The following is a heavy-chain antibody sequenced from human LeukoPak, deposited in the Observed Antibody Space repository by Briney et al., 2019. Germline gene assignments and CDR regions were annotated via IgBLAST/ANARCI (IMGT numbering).Heavy chain of an antibody. Sequence: PSETLSFTCTVSGGSISSGDYYWSWLRQPPGKGLEWIGYIYYSGNTYYNPSLKSRVTISVDTSKNQFSLKLSSVTAADTAVYYCASHPDFDWLPFDYWGQGTLVTVSS. J-gene: IGHJ4*02. V-gene: IGHV4-30-4*08. D-gene: IGHD3-9*01. CDR3: ASHPDFDWLPFDY. CDR2: IYYSGNT. CDR1: GGSISSGDYY.